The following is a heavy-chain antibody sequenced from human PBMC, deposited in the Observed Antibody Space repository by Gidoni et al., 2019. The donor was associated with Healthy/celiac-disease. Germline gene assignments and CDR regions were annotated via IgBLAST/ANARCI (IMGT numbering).Heavy chain of an antibody. CDR2: IYTSGST. D-gene: IGHD2-2*01. Sequence: QVQLQESGPGLVKPSQTLSLTCTVSGGTISSGSYYWGWIRQPAGKGLEWIRRIYTSGSTNYNPSLKSRVTISVDTSKNQFSLKLSSVTAADTAVYYCASSLLVPAAYNYYGMDVWGQGTTVTVSS. J-gene: IGHJ6*02. CDR1: GGTISSGSYY. V-gene: IGHV4-61*02. CDR3: ASSLLVPAAYNYYGMDV.